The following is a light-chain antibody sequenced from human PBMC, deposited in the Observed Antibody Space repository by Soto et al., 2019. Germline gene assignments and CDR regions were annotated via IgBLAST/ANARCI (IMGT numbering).Light chain of an antibody. CDR1: SSNIGAGYD. CDR3: QSYDSRLSTYV. V-gene: IGLV1-40*01. CDR2: GNT. Sequence: QLVLTQPPSVSGAPGQRVTISCTGSSSNIGAGYDVHWYRQLPGTSPKLLIFGNTNRPSGVPDRFSGSKSDTSASLAITGLQAEDEADYYCQSYDSRLSTYVFGTGTKLTVL. J-gene: IGLJ1*01.